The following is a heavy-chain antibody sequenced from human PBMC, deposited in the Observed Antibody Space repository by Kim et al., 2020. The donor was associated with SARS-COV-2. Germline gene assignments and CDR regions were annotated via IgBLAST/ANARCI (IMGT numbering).Heavy chain of an antibody. CDR3: ASYPYFDYGGSFGSFDY. D-gene: IGHD4-17*01. J-gene: IGHJ4*01. Sequence: GGSLRLSCGASGFTFSSYTMNWVRQAPGKGLEWVSSISETGTYIYYADSVKGRFTISRDNSKNTLYLQMNSLRADDTAVYYCASYPYFDYGGSFGSFDY. V-gene: IGHV3-21*01. CDR2: ISETGTYI. CDR1: GFTFSSYT.